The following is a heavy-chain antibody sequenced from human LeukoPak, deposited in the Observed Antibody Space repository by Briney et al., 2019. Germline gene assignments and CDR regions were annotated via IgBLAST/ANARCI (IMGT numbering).Heavy chain of an antibody. J-gene: IGHJ6*03. V-gene: IGHV4-59*01. Sequence: SXXLSLTCTVSGGSISSYYWSWIRQPPGKGLEWIGYIYYSGSTNYNPSLKSRVTISVDTSKNQFSLKLSSVTAADTAVYYCARGYPRYYMDVWGKGTTVTVSS. D-gene: IGHD1-1*01. CDR1: GGSISSYY. CDR2: IYYSGST. CDR3: ARGYPRYYMDV.